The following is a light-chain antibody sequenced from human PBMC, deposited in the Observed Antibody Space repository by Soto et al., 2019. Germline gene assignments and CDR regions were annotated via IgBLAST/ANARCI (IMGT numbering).Light chain of an antibody. J-gene: IGLJ1*01. CDR3: AAWDDSLNGFV. Sequence: SLLTQPPPASGTPGQRVSLSCSWNSSNIGSNSVQWHQQLPGTAPNLLIYADNQRPSGVPDRFSGSKSGTSASLAITGLQSGDEADYYCAAWDDSLNGFVFGTGTKVTVL. CDR2: ADN. CDR1: SSNIGSNS. V-gene: IGLV1-44*01.